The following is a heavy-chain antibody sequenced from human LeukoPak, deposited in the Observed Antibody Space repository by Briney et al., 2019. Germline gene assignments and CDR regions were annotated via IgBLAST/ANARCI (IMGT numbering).Heavy chain of an antibody. CDR1: GFIVSSNY. J-gene: IGHJ3*02. CDR2: VNSDGTIT. Sequence: GGSLRLSCAGSGFIVSSNYMSWVRQAPGKGLVWVSRVNSDGTITAYADSVRGRFTISRDNAKNTLYLQMNSLRAEDTAVYYCVREVVFKKAFDIWGQGTVVTVSS. CDR3: VREVVFKKAFDI. V-gene: IGHV3-74*01. D-gene: IGHD3-22*01.